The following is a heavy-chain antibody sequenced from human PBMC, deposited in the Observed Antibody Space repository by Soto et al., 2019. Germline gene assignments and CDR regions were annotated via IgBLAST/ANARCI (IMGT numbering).Heavy chain of an antibody. CDR1: GFMFSSYS. D-gene: IGHD3-22*01. CDR3: VRDLSYDSSG. Sequence: EVQLVESGGGLVKPGGSLRLSCAASGFMFSSYSMNWVRQAPGKGLEWVSFISSSSSSIKYADSVKGRFTISRDNAKNSLYLQMNSLRAEDTAVYYCVRDLSYDSSGWGQGTLDTVSS. CDR2: ISSSSSSI. J-gene: IGHJ4*02. V-gene: IGHV3-21*01.